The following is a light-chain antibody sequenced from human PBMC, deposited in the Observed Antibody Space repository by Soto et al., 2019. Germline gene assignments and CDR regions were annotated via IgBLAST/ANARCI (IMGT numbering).Light chain of an antibody. CDR1: QSVSSY. Sequence: EIMLTQSPATLSLSPGERATLSCRASQSVSSYLAWYQQKPGQAPRLLIYDASNRATGIPARFSGSGSGTDFTLTISRLEPEDFAVYYCQQYGGSPITFGLGTRLEIK. V-gene: IGKV3-11*01. CDR3: QQYGGSPIT. CDR2: DAS. J-gene: IGKJ5*01.